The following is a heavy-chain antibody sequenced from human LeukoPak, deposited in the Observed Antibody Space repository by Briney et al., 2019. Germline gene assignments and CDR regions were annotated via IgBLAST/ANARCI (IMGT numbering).Heavy chain of an antibody. CDR2: IYHSGST. CDR1: GGSISSSNW. D-gene: IGHD3-10*01. J-gene: IGHJ4*02. Sequence: SETLSLTCAVSGGSISSSNWWSWVRQPPGKGLEWSGEIYHSGSTNYNPSLKSRVTISVDTSKNQFSLKLSSVTAADTAVYYCARAVGGDGSGSLWGPGTLVTVSS. CDR3: ARAVGGDGSGSL. V-gene: IGHV4-4*02.